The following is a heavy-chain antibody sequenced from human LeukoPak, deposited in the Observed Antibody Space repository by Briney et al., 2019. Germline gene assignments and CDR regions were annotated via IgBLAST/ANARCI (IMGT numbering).Heavy chain of an antibody. D-gene: IGHD5-18*01. CDR3: TTAARVREFYYYYMDV. CDR1: GFTFSNAW. CDR2: IKSKTDGGTT. Sequence: GGSLRLSCAASGFTFSNAWMSWVRQAPGKGLEWVGRIKSKTDGGTTDYAAPVKGRFTISRDDSKNTLYLQMNSLKTEDTAVYYCTTAARVREFYYYYMDVWGKGTTVTVSS. J-gene: IGHJ6*03. V-gene: IGHV3-15*01.